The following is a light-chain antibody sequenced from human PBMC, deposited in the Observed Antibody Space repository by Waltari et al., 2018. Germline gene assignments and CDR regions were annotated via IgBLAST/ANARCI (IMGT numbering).Light chain of an antibody. CDR2: EVS. Sequence: QSALTQPASVSGSPGQSFTISCTGTSSDVGSYHLVSWYQQHPGKAPKLMIYEVSKRPSGVSNRFSGSKSGNTASLTISGLQAEDEADYYCCSYAGSSTLWVFGTGTKVTVL. J-gene: IGLJ1*01. CDR1: SSDVGSYHL. V-gene: IGLV2-23*02. CDR3: CSYAGSSTLWV.